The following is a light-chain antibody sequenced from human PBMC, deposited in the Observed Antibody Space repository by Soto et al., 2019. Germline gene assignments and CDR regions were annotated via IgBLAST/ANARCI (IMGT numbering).Light chain of an antibody. V-gene: IGLV4-69*01. Sequence: QLVLTQSPSASASLGASVKLTCTLSSGHSSYAIAWHQQQPEKGPRYLMKLSNDGSHSKGDGIPDRFSGSSSGAERYLTTSSLQSEDEADYYCQTWDTGARVVFGGGTKVTVL. J-gene: IGLJ2*01. CDR3: QTWDTGARVV. CDR1: SGHSSYA. CDR2: LSNDGSH.